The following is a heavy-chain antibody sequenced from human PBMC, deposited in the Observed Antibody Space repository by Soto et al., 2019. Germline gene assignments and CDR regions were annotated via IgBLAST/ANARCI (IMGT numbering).Heavy chain of an antibody. V-gene: IGHV3-7*04. CDR2: IKQDGSEK. D-gene: IGHD3-22*01. CDR1: RFTFISSC. J-gene: IGHJ6*02. CDR3: ARFYYDSSGYLTSPYYYYYGMDV. Sequence: GGSLILSFASTRFTFISSCMGWVSQARGKALEWVANIKQDGSEKYYVDSVKGRFTISRDNAKNSLYLQMNSLRAEDTAVYYCARFYYDSSGYLTSPYYYYYGMDVWGQGT.